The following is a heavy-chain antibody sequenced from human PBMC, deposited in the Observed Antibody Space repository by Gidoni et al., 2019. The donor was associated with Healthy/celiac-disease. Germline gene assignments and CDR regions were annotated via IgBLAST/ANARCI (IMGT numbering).Heavy chain of an antibody. V-gene: IGHV3-33*01. CDR3: ARGSVRGYCSGGSCYPLGY. D-gene: IGHD2-15*01. J-gene: IGHJ4*02. Sequence: QVQLVESGGGVVQPGTSVRRSGAASGFTCSSYGMHWVRQAPGKGLELVAVIWYVGSNKYYADSVKGRFTIFRDNSKNTLYLQMNSLRAEDTAVYYCARGSVRGYCSGGSCYPLGYWCQGTLVTVSS. CDR1: GFTCSSYG. CDR2: IWYVGSNK.